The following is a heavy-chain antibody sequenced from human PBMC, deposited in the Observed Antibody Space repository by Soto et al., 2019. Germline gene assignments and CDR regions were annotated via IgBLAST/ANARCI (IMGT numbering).Heavy chain of an antibody. CDR2: IYYTGNS. V-gene: IGHV4-31*03. CDR1: GGSISTSGHY. Sequence: QVQLQESGPELVKPSQTLSLTCSVSGGSISTSGHYWTWIRQHPGQGLEWIAYIYYTGNSYLNPSLKSRLSISVDTSKNQFSLELRSVTAADTAVYYCAREQWGFDSWGQGTLVTVSS. D-gene: IGHD6-19*01. CDR3: AREQWGFDS. J-gene: IGHJ4*02.